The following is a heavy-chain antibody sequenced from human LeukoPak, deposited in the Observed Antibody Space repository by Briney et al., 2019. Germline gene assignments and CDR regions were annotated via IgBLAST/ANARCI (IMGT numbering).Heavy chain of an antibody. D-gene: IGHD3-22*01. J-gene: IGHJ4*02. CDR2: IHDSKMS. V-gene: IGHV4-59*02. CDR1: GDSVSAYY. CDR3: ARAPSDSSGEFYFDY. Sequence: PSETLSLTCTISGDSVSAYYWTWLRQPPGERLEWIGHIHDSKMSNFNPSLRSRAARSADTSKTQFFLRLTAVTAADTAMYYCARAPSDSSGEFYFDYWGQGTLVTVSS.